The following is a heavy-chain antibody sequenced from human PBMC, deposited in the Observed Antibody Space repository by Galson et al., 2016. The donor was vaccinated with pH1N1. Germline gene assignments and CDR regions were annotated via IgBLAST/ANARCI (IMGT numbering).Heavy chain of an antibody. Sequence: SVKVSCKASGYTFTGYFMHWVRQAPGQGLEWMGWINPNNGGTNYAQKFQGRVTLTRHASISTAYMELSRLRSDDTAVYYCARDLYYDTSGYYPLDPWGQGTLVTVSS. CDR1: GYTFTGYF. V-gene: IGHV1-2*02. CDR3: ARDLYYDTSGYYPLDP. D-gene: IGHD3-22*01. J-gene: IGHJ5*02. CDR2: INPNNGGT.